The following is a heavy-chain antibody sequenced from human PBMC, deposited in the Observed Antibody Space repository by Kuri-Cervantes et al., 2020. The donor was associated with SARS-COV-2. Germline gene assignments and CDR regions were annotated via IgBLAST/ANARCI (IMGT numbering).Heavy chain of an antibody. CDR2: ISGSGGST. J-gene: IGHJ6*02. CDR1: GFTFSSYA. Sequence: GGSLRLSCAASGFTFSSYAMSWVRQAPGKGLEWVSAISGSGGSTYYADSVKGRFTISRDNSKNTLYLQMNSLRAEDTAVYYCAKDSSSWPKGPRVGHYGMDVWGQGTTVTVSS. V-gene: IGHV3-23*01. CDR3: AKDSSSWPKGPRVGHYGMDV. D-gene: IGHD6-13*01.